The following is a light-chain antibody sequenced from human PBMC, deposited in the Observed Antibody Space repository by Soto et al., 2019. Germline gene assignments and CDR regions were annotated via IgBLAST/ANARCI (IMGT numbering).Light chain of an antibody. CDR2: SAS. V-gene: IGKV1-9*01. CDR1: QGISSY. J-gene: IGKJ1*01. CDR3: QQYDKYAWT. Sequence: DIQLTQSPSFLSASVGDRVTITCRASQGISSYLAWYQQKPGKAPKLLIYSASTLQSGVPSRFSGSGSGTEFTLTISSLQPEDFATYYCQQYDKYAWTFGQGTKVEIK.